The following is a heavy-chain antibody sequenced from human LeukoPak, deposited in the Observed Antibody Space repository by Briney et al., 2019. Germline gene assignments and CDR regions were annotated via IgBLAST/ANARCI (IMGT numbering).Heavy chain of an antibody. CDR1: GGSISSYY. CDR3: ARKIAVAGSES. J-gene: IGHJ4*02. D-gene: IGHD6-19*01. V-gene: IGHV4-59*12. Sequence: PSETLSLTCTVSGGSISSYYWSWIRQPPGKGLEWIGYIYYSGSTNYNPSLKSRVTISVDTSKNQFSLKLSSVTAADTAVYYCARKIAVAGSESWGQGTLVTVSS. CDR2: IYYSGST.